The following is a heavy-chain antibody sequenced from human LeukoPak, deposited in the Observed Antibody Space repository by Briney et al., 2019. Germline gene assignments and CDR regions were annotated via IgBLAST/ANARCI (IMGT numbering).Heavy chain of an antibody. D-gene: IGHD3-3*01. J-gene: IGHJ5*02. CDR1: GGSISSGGYS. CDR2: IYHIGST. CDR3: ARVLDFWSDSSRVGFDP. Sequence: PSETLSLTCAVSGGSISSGGYSWSWIRQPPGKGLEWIGYIYHIGSTHYNPSLKSRLTISMDTSKNQFSLKLSSVTAADTAVYYCARVLDFWSDSSRVGFDPWGQGTLVTVSS. V-gene: IGHV4-30-4*07.